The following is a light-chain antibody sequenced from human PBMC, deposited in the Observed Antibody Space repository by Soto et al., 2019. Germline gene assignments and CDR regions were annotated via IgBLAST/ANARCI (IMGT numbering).Light chain of an antibody. CDR2: FGS. J-gene: IGKJ1*01. CDR1: QSLLQSNGYNY. V-gene: IGKV2-28*01. CDR3: MQALQTPWT. Sequence: DIVMTQSPLSLPVTPGEPASISCNSSQSLLQSNGYNYLDWYLQKPGQSPQLLIYFGSYRASGVPDRFSGSGSGTDFTLKIRRVEAEDVAIYYCMQALQTPWTFGQGTKVEIK.